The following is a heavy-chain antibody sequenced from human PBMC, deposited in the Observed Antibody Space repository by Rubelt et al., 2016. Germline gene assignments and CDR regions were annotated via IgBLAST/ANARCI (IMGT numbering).Heavy chain of an antibody. CDR2: IVVGSGNT. J-gene: IGHJ6*02. CDR1: GFTFTSSA. V-gene: IGHV1-58*01. D-gene: IGHD5-12*01. Sequence: QLVQSGAEVKKPGSSVKVSCKASGFTFTSSAVQWVRQARGQRLEWIGWIVVGSGNTNYAQKYQESVTITRDRSTSTAYMELSSLRSEDTAVYYCAADSGYGPSMDVWGQGTTVTVSS. CDR3: AADSGYGPSMDV.